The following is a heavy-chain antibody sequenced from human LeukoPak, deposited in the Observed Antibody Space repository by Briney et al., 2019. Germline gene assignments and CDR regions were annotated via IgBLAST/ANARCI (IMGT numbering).Heavy chain of an antibody. CDR3: AKLARYGDSDY. D-gene: IGHD3-10*01. J-gene: IGHJ4*02. CDR1: GFTFSSYA. V-gene: IGHV3-23*01. Sequence: GESLRLSCAASGFTFSSYAMSWVRQAPGEGLEWVSAISGSGGSTYYADSVKGRFTISGDNSKNTLYLQMNSLRAEDTAVYYCAKLARYGDSDYWGQGTLVTVSS. CDR2: ISGSGGST.